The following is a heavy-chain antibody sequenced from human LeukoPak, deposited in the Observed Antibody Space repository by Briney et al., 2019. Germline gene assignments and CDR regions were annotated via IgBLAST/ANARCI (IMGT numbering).Heavy chain of an antibody. Sequence: GASVKVSCKASGYTFTSYDINWARQATGQGLEWMGWMNPNSGNTGYAQKFQGRVTMTRNTSISTAYLELRSLRSEDTAVYYCARSSSGSYSYYYYYYMDVWGKGTTVTVSS. V-gene: IGHV1-8*01. D-gene: IGHD1-26*01. CDR3: ARSSSGSYSYYYYYYMDV. CDR2: MNPNSGNT. J-gene: IGHJ6*03. CDR1: GYTFTSYD.